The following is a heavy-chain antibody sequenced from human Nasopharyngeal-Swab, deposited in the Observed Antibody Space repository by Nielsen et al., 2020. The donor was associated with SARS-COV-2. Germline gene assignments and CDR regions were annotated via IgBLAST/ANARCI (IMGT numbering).Heavy chain of an antibody. Sequence: GESLKISCAASGFTFDIYEMDWVRQAPGKGLEWVSYISSTGSTIYYADSVKGRFTISRDNAKNSLYLQMNSLRAEDTAVYYCARGGGGSSGYYLDFWGQGTLVTVSS. CDR1: GFTFDIYE. CDR2: ISSTGSTI. D-gene: IGHD3-22*01. J-gene: IGHJ4*02. CDR3: ARGGGGSSGYYLDF. V-gene: IGHV3-48*03.